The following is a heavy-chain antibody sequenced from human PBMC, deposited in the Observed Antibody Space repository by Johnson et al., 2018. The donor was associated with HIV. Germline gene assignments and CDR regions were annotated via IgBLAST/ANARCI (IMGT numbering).Heavy chain of an antibody. V-gene: IGHV3-30*18. D-gene: IGHD1-1*01. J-gene: IGHJ3*02. Sequence: QVQLVESGGGVVQPGRSLRLSCAASGFTFSSYGIHWVRQAPGKGLEWVAFISYDGSNKYYVDSVKGRFTVSRDNAKNSLYLQMNSLRVDDTALYYCAKDRGLERRERAFDIWGQGTMVT. CDR3: AKDRGLERRERAFDI. CDR1: GFTFSSYG. CDR2: ISYDGSNK.